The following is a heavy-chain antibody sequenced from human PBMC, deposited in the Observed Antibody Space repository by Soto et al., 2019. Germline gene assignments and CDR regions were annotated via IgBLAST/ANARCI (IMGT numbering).Heavy chain of an antibody. Sequence: EVQLLESGGGLVQPGGSLRLSCAASGFTFSSYAMSWVRQAPGKGLEWVSAISGSGGSTYYEDSVKGRVTISRDNSKNTLYRQMNSLRAEDTAVYYCAKGRGYCSSTSCYVGSDYWGQGSLVTVSS. V-gene: IGHV3-23*01. CDR1: GFTFSSYA. J-gene: IGHJ4*02. CDR3: AKGRGYCSSTSCYVGSDY. D-gene: IGHD2-2*01. CDR2: ISGSGGST.